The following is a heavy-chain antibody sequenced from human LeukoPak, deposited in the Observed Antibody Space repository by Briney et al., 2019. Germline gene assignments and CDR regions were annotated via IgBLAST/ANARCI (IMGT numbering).Heavy chain of an antibody. CDR2: IKQDGSEK. D-gene: IGHD3-3*01. V-gene: IGHV3-7*01. CDR3: ARVSGYYTHYYYYYYMDV. CDR1: GFTFSSYW. Sequence: GGSLRLSCAASGFTFSSYWMSWVRQAPGKGLEWVANIKQDGSEKYYVDSVKGRFTISRDNAKNSLYLQMNSLRAEDTAMYYCARVSGYYTHYYYYYYMDVWGKGTTVTVSS. J-gene: IGHJ6*03.